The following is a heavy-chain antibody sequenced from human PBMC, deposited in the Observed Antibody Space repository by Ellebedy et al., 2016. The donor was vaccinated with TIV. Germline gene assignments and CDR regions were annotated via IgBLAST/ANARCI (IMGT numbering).Heavy chain of an antibody. CDR2: INQDGNKK. V-gene: IGHV3-7*03. CDR3: VRDNEQVEHYDGNAYYYDAFDV. Sequence: GGSLRLXXAASGFTFSNHWLIWVRQAPGKGLEWVANINQDGNKKYYVDSVKGRFTISRDNAKNSLYLQMNTLRAEDTAVYYCVRDNEQVEHYDGNAYYYDAFDVWGPGTMVTVSS. J-gene: IGHJ3*01. D-gene: IGHD3-22*01. CDR1: GFTFSNHW.